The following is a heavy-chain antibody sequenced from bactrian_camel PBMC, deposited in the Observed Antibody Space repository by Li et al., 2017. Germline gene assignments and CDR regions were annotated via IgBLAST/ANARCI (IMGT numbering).Heavy chain of an antibody. V-gene: IGHV3S42*01. J-gene: IGHJ4*01. CDR1: GFTFSPYA. D-gene: IGHD3*01. CDR2: IHNGYATT. Sequence: VQLVESGGGLVQPGGSLRLSCADSGFTFSPYAMSWVRQAPGKGLEWVASIHNGYATTTYADSVKGRFAISRDNAQNTIYLQMNSLKSDDTALYLCFTGVGLGGERGQGTQVTVS. CDR3: FTGVGLGGE.